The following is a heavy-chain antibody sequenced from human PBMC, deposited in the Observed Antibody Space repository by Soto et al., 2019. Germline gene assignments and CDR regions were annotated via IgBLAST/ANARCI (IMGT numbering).Heavy chain of an antibody. D-gene: IGHD2-2*02. CDR3: ARRSCSSPICYMPFDF. CDR1: GFTFSSYE. Sequence: GGSLRLSCAASGFTFSSYEMNWVRQAPGKGLEWVSYISSSGTTIYYADSVKGRFTLSRDNAKTSLSLQMNSLRAEDTAVYYCARRSCSSPICYMPFDFWGQGTLVTVSS. V-gene: IGHV3-48*03. J-gene: IGHJ4*02. CDR2: ISSSGTTI.